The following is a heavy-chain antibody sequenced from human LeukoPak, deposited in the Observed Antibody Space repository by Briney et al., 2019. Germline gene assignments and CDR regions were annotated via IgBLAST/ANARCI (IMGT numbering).Heavy chain of an antibody. D-gene: IGHD4-11*01. CDR2: IRYDGSNK. V-gene: IGHV3-30*02. CDR1: GFTFSSYG. CDR3: ASPKKMTTVTPFDY. J-gene: IGHJ4*02. Sequence: GGSLRLSCAASGFTFSSYGMHWVRQAPGKGLEWVAFIRYDGSNKYYADSVKGRFTISRDNSKNTLYLQMNSLRSDDTAVYYCASPKKMTTVTPFDYWGQGTLVTVSS.